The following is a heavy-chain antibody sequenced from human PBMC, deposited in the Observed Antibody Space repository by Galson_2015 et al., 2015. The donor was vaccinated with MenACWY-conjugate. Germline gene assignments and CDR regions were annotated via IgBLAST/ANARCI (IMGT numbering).Heavy chain of an antibody. Sequence: SLRLSCAASGFTFSSYAMHWVRQAPGKGLEYVSAISSNGGSTYYADSVKGRFTISRDNSKNTLHLQMSSLRAEDTAVYYCVKTGGSYRTFDYWGQGTLVTVSS. V-gene: IGHV3-64D*06. CDR3: VKTGGSYRTFDY. CDR1: GFTFSSYA. CDR2: ISSNGGST. D-gene: IGHD1-26*01. J-gene: IGHJ4*02.